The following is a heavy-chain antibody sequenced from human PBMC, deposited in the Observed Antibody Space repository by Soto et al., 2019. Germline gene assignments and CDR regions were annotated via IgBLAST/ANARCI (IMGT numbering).Heavy chain of an antibody. CDR2: IDPSDSYT. D-gene: IGHD5-18*01. CDR1: GYTFTSYY. Sequence: GESLKISCEGSGYTFTSYYITSARQLPGKGLEWMGRIDPSDSYTTYNPSFRGHVTISADKSIRTAYLQWSSLEASDSGMYYCARGDTAVVHKRVEVWGQRSPGTVS. J-gene: IGHJ6*02. V-gene: IGHV5-10-1*01. CDR3: ARGDTAVVHKRVEV.